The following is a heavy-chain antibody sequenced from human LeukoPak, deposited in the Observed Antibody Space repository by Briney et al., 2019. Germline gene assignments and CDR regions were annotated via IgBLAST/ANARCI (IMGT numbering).Heavy chain of an antibody. V-gene: IGHV4-30-4*08. CDR2: IYYSGST. CDR1: GGSFSGYY. J-gene: IGHJ3*02. D-gene: IGHD1-26*01. Sequence: KPSETLSLTCAVYGGSFSGYYWSWIRQPPGKGLEWIGYIYYSGSTYYNPSLKSRVTISVDTSKNQYSLKLSSVTAADTAVYYCARSGSYGLAFDIWGQGTMVTVSS. CDR3: ARSGSYGLAFDI.